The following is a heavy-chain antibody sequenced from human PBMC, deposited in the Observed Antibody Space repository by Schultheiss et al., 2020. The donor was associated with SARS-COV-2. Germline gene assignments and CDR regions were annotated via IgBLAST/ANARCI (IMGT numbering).Heavy chain of an antibody. V-gene: IGHV3-30*04. D-gene: IGHD2-15*01. J-gene: IGHJ4*02. Sequence: GGSLRLSCAASGFTFSSYAMHWVRQAPGKGLEWVAVISYDGSNKYYADSVKGRFTISRDNSKNTLYLQMNSLRAEDTAVYYCAREGTCSGGSCYYLGYWGQGTLVTVSS. CDR2: ISYDGSNK. CDR1: GFTFSSYA. CDR3: AREGTCSGGSCYYLGY.